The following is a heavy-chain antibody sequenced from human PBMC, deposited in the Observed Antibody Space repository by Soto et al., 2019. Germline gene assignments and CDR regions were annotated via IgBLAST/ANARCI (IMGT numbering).Heavy chain of an antibody. J-gene: IGHJ6*02. V-gene: IGHV1-3*01. CDR2: INAGNGNT. CDR3: ARDMGYCSSTSCYISGRYYYYGMDV. Sequence: ASVKVSCKXSGYTFTSYAMHWVRQAPGQRLEWMGWINAGNGNTKYSQKFQGRVTITRDTSASTAYMELSSLRSEDTAVYYCARDMGYCSSTSCYISGRYYYYGMDVWGQGTTVTVSS. CDR1: GYTFTSYA. D-gene: IGHD2-2*02.